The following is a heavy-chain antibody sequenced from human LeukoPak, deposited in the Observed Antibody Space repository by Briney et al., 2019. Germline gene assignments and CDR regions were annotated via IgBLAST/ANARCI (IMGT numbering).Heavy chain of an antibody. CDR3: AGTESTTGTTKDAFDI. CDR2: IIPIFGTA. D-gene: IGHD1-1*01. J-gene: IGHJ3*02. CDR1: GGTFSSYA. V-gene: IGHV1-69*13. Sequence: ASVKVSCKASGGTFSSYAISWVRQAPGQGLEWMGGIIPIFGTANYAQKFQGRVTITADESTSTAYMELSSPRSEDTAVYYCAGTESTTGTTKDAFDIWGQGTMVTVSS.